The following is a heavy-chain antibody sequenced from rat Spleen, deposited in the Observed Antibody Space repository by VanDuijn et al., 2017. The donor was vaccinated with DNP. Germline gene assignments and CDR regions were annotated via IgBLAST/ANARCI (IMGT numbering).Heavy chain of an antibody. Sequence: EVQLVESGGGLVQPGRSMKLSCAASGFTFSDFYMAWVRQAPTKGLEWVATITYDGSSTYYPDSVKGRFTISRDNAKSTLYLQMNSLRSEDMATYYCVRWNSGHFDYWGQGVMVTVSS. J-gene: IGHJ2*01. CDR1: GFTFSDFY. CDR3: VRWNSGHFDY. V-gene: IGHV5-22*01. D-gene: IGHD4-3*01. CDR2: ITYDGSST.